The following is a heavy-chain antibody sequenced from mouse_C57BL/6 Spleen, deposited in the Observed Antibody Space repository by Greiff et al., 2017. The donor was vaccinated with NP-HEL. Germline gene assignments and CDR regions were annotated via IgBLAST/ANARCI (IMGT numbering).Heavy chain of an antibody. V-gene: IGHV14-4*01. CDR1: GFNIKDDY. Sequence: EVKLMESGAELVRPGASVKLSCTASGFNIKDDYMHWVKQRPEQGLEWIGWIDPENGDTEYASKFQGKATITADTSSNTAYLQLSSLTSEDTAVYYCTRDYYGSSWKFAYWGQGTLVTVSA. D-gene: IGHD1-1*01. J-gene: IGHJ3*01. CDR3: TRDYYGSSWKFAY. CDR2: IDPENGDT.